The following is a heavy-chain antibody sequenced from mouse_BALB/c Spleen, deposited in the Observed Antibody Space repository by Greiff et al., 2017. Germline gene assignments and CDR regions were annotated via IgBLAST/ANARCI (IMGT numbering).Heavy chain of an antibody. CDR2: IDTSDSYT. CDR3: ARLDFDAMDY. CDR1: GYTFTDYW. V-gene: IGHV1-69*01. Sequence: QVQLQQPGAELVMPGASVKMSCKASGYTFTDYWMHWVKQRPGQGLEWIGAIDTSDSYTSYNQKFKGKATLTVDESSSTAYMQLSSLTSEDSAVYYCARLDFDAMDYWGQGTSVTVSS. J-gene: IGHJ4*01.